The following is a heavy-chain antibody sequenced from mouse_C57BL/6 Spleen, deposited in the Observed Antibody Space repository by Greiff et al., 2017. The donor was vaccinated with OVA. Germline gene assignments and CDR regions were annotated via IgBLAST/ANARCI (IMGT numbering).Heavy chain of an antibody. V-gene: IGHV1-18*01. CDR2: INPNNGGT. J-gene: IGHJ4*01. CDR3: ARFRTFYAMDY. CDR1: GYTFTDYN. Sequence: EVQRVESGPELVKPGASVKIPCKASGYTFTDYNMDWVKQSHGKSLEWIGDINPNNGGTIYNQKFKGKATLTVDKSSSTAYMELRSLTSEDTAVYYCARFRTFYAMDYWGQGTSVTVSS.